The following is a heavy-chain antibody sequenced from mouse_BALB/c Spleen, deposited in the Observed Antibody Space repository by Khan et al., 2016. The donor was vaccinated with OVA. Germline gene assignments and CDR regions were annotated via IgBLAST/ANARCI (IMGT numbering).Heavy chain of an antibody. V-gene: IGHV2-9*02. CDR1: GFALTSYG. CDR2: IWAGGST. CDR3: GRWHDGCYDNVDY. Sequence: QVQLKESGPGLVAPSQSLSITCTVSGFALTSYGVHWVRQPPGKGLEWLGVIWAGGSTNYNSALMSRLTIRHDNSTSRVFFKLNSMQNDDTGMSYCGRWHDGCYDNVDYWGQGTAVTVSS. D-gene: IGHD2-3*01. J-gene: IGHJ4*01.